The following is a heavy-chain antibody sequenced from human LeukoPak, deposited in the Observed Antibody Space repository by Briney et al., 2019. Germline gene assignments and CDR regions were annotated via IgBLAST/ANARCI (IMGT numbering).Heavy chain of an antibody. V-gene: IGHV3-23*01. CDR2: INPTGVRT. J-gene: IGHJ5*02. CDR1: TINFSDYG. Sequence: AGGSLRLSCAASTINFSDYGMDWVRQAPGRGLEWASTINPTGVRTYYADSVRGRFTISRDNSKNTVFLQINSLRVEDTAIYYCARDQPHAASWFDPWGQGTLVTVSS. D-gene: IGHD2-2*01. CDR3: ARDQPHAASWFDP.